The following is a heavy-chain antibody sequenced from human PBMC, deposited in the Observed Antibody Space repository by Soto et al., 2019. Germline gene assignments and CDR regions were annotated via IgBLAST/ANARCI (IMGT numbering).Heavy chain of an antibody. CDR2: ISSDGETT. CDR1: GFTFSAYC. Sequence: GGSLRLSGVASGFTFSAYCIHWVRQAPCKGLEWVGVISSDGETTYYADSVKGRFTISRDNWKNTLYLQMDSLRPEDTAVYYCAKEIKVDGDLDYCGHGTLVTFSS. J-gene: IGHJ4*01. V-gene: IGHV3-30*18. CDR3: AKEIKVDGDLDY. D-gene: IGHD6-19*01.